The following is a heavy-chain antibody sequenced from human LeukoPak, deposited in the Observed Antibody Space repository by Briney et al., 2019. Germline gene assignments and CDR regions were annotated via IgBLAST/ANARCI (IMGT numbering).Heavy chain of an antibody. CDR2: IRSKTDGGTT. CDR3: STGLIPTTGYY. D-gene: IGHD1-1*01. Sequence: GGSLRLSWAASEFTCKNAWMNWVRQAPGKGLEWVGRIRSKTDGGTTDYAAPVRGRFTISRDDSKNMLCLQMNSLKTEDTAVYYCSTGLIPTTGYYWGQGTLVAVSS. V-gene: IGHV3-15*01. CDR1: EFTCKNAW. J-gene: IGHJ4*02.